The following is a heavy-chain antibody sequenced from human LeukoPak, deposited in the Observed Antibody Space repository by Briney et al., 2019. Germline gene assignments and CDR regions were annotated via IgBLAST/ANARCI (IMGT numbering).Heavy chain of an antibody. V-gene: IGHV4-30-2*01. CDR3: ARRAVHFDY. CDR1: GGSISSGGYS. CDR2: IYHSGST. D-gene: IGHD2-8*01. Sequence: PSETLSLTCAVSGGSISSGGYSWSWIRQPPGKGLEWIGYIYHSGSTYYNPSLKSRVTISVDRSKNQFSLKLSSVTAADTAVYYCARRAVHFDYWGQGTLVTVSS. J-gene: IGHJ4*02.